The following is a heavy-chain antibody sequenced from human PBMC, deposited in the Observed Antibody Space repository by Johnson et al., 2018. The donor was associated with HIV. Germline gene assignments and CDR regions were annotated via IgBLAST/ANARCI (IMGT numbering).Heavy chain of an antibody. CDR1: GFTFSSYA. D-gene: IGHD5-18*01. J-gene: IGHJ3*02. CDR2: ISYDGSNK. CDR3: IQLDAFDI. Sequence: QVQLVESGGGVVQPGRSLRLSCAASGFTFSSYAMHWVRQAPGKGLEWVAVISYDGSNKYYADSVKGRFTISRDNSKNTLYLQMNSLRAEDTAVYYCIQLDAFDIWGQGTTVTVSS. V-gene: IGHV3-30*04.